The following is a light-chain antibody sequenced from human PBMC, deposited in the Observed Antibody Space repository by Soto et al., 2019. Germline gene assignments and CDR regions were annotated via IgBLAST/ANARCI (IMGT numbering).Light chain of an antibody. Sequence: AIQITQSPSALSASVGDRVTITCRARQGIRNDLDWFQQKPGKAPKLLIYAASHLQSGVPARFSGSGSGTDFTLNISSLQHEDFATYYCLQKYFYPFTFGPGTKVAIK. J-gene: IGKJ3*01. V-gene: IGKV1-6*01. CDR2: AAS. CDR1: QGIRND. CDR3: LQKYFYPFT.